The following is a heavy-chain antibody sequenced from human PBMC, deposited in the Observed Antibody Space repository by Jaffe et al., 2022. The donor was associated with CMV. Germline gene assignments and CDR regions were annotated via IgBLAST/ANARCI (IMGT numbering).Heavy chain of an antibody. CDR1: GFTFSNAW. CDR2: IKSKTDGGTT. D-gene: IGHD3-22*01. CDR3: TTAPYYYDSSGYYYDHDY. Sequence: EVQLVESGGGLVKPGGSLRLSCAASGFTFSNAWMSWVRQAPGKGLEWVGRIKSKTDGGTTDYAAPVKGRFTISRDDSKNTLYLQMNSLKTEDTAVYYCTTAPYYYDSSGYYYDHDYWGQGTLVTVSS. J-gene: IGHJ4*02. V-gene: IGHV3-15*01.